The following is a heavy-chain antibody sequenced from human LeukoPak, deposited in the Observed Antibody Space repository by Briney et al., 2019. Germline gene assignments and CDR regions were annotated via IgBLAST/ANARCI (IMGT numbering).Heavy chain of an antibody. Sequence: SVKVSCKASGGTFSSYAISWVRQAPGQGLEWMGRIIPTFGTANYAQKFQGRVTITTDESTSTAYMELSSLRSEDTAVYYCARAGGYSYGYPYWGQGTLVTVSS. V-gene: IGHV1-69*05. D-gene: IGHD5-18*01. CDR3: ARAGGYSYGYPY. J-gene: IGHJ4*02. CDR2: IIPTFGTA. CDR1: GGTFSSYA.